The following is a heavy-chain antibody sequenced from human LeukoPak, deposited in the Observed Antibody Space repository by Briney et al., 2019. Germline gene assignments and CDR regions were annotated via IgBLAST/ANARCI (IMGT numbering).Heavy chain of an antibody. CDR2: ISWNSGSI. Sequence: GRSLRLSCAAPGFTFDDYAMHWVRQAPGKGLEWVSGISWNSGSIGYADSVKGRFTISRDNAKNSLYLQMNSLRAEDTALYYCAKATNLWFGELGFDYWGQGTLVTVSS. D-gene: IGHD3-10*01. CDR1: GFTFDDYA. CDR3: AKATNLWFGELGFDY. J-gene: IGHJ4*02. V-gene: IGHV3-9*01.